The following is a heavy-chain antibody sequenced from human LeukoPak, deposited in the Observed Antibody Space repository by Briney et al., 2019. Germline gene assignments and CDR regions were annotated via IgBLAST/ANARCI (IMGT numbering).Heavy chain of an antibody. D-gene: IGHD1-7*01. Sequence: PGGSLRLSCAVSEFTFTSYWMSWVRQAPGKGLEWVANINQDGSEKYYVDSVKGRFTISRDNAKNSLLLQMNSLRAEDTAVYYCARARNCDYWGQGTLVTVSS. CDR2: INQDGSEK. CDR1: EFTFTSYW. CDR3: ARARNCDY. J-gene: IGHJ4*02. V-gene: IGHV3-7*05.